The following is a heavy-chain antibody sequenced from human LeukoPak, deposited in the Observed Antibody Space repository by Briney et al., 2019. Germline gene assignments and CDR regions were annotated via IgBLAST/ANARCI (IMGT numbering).Heavy chain of an antibody. CDR1: GFTFSSYW. D-gene: IGHD2/OR15-2a*01. J-gene: IGHJ4*02. V-gene: IGHV3-7*05. Sequence: GGSLRLSCAASGFTFSSYWMTWVRQAPGKGLEWVANIKQDGSEKYYVDSVKGRFTISRDNNKNSLFLQMNSLRVEDTAFYYCAKGNNSLSFNFDYWGQGALVTVSS. CDR3: AKGNNSLSFNFDY. CDR2: IKQDGSEK.